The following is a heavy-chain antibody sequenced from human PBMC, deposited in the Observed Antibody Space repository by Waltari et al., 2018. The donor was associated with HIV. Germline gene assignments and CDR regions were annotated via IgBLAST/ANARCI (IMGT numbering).Heavy chain of an antibody. Sequence: QVQLQQWGAGLLKPSETLSLTCAVHGGSFSGYYWSWIRQPPGKGLEWIGEINHSGSTNYNPSLQSRVTISVDTSKNQFSLKLNSVTAADTAVYYCARRGMVVLPPFDYWGQGTLVTVSS. V-gene: IGHV4-34*01. CDR1: GGSFSGYY. CDR3: ARRGMVVLPPFDY. CDR2: INHSGST. J-gene: IGHJ4*02. D-gene: IGHD3-16*01.